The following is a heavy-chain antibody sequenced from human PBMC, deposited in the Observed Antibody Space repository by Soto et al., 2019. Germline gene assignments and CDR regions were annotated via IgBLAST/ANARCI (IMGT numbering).Heavy chain of an antibody. CDR3: AKGGSSGGMLDS. J-gene: IGHJ4*02. Sequence: VQLLDSGGGLVQPGGSLRLSCAASGFTFIDYAMSWVRQAPGKGLEWVSTISTAGRNTFYADSVKGRFTISRDNSKNMLYLKVNSTSVDDSAFYFCAKGGSSGGMLDSWGRGSLVTVSS. CDR1: GFTFIDYA. D-gene: IGHD6-6*01. V-gene: IGHV3-23*01. CDR2: ISTAGRNT.